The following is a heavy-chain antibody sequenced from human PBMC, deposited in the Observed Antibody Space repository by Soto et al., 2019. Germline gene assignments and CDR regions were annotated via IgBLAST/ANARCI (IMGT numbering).Heavy chain of an antibody. D-gene: IGHD2-8*01. J-gene: IGHJ4*02. V-gene: IGHV4-39*07. CDR1: GVSSSSSSYY. CDR2: IYYSGST. CDR3: ARGYCTNGVCYTFDY. Sequence: SETLSISCSVSGVSSSSSSYYWGWIRQPPGKGLEWIGSIYYSGSTNYNPSLKSRVTISVDTSKNQFSLKLSSVTAADTAVYYCARGYCTNGVCYTFDYWGQGTLVTVSS.